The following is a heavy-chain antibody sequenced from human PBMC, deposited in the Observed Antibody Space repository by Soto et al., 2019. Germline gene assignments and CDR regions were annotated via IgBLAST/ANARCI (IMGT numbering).Heavy chain of an antibody. D-gene: IGHD3-16*01. CDR1: GGSFSGYY. Sequence: QVQLQQWGAGLLKPSETLSLTCAFYGGSFSGYYWSWIRQPAGMGLVWIGEISHSGSTNYNLSLKSRVTTAVDTSKNQFSLKLSSVTAAETAVYYCARAMRGSYPFYDYYGMDVWGQGTTVTVSS. V-gene: IGHV4-34*01. CDR2: ISHSGST. CDR3: ARAMRGSYPFYDYYGMDV. J-gene: IGHJ6*02.